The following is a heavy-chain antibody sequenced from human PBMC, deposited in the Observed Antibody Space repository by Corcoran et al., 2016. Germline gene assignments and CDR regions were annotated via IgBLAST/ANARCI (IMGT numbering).Heavy chain of an antibody. J-gene: IGHJ4*02. D-gene: IGHD3-22*01. V-gene: IGHV3-33*01. CDR3: ARDGDYYDSSGSPHY. CDR2: IWYDGSNK. CDR1: GFTFSSYG. Sequence: QVQLVESGGGVVQPGRSLRLSCAASGFTFSSYGMHWVRQAPGKGLEWVAVIWYDGSNKYYADSVKGRFTISRDNSKNTLYLQMNSLRAEDTAVYDCARDGDYYDSSGSPHYWGQGTLVTVSS.